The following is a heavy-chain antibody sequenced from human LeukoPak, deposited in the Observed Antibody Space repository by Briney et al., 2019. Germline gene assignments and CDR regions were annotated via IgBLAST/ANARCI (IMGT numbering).Heavy chain of an antibody. Sequence: ASVKVSCKASGYTFTGYYMHWVRQAPGQGLEWMGWINPNSGGTNYAQKFQGWVTMTRDTSTSTVYMELSSLRSEDTAVYYCARVHFSGSYYRAFDIWGQGTMVTVSS. J-gene: IGHJ3*02. V-gene: IGHV1-2*04. CDR3: ARVHFSGSYYRAFDI. CDR2: INPNSGGT. CDR1: GYTFTGYY. D-gene: IGHD1-26*01.